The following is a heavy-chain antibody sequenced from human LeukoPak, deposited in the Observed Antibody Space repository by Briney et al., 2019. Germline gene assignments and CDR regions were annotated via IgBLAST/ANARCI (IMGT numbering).Heavy chain of an antibody. CDR1: GGSIRSYY. V-gene: IGHV4-59*01. Sequence: SETLSLTCTVPGGSIRSYYWSWLRQPPGKGLEWIGYIYYSGSTNYNPPLTSRVTISVDTSKNQFSLTLTSVTAADTAVYYCARADTRYPAFDIWGQGTMVIVSS. CDR2: IYYSGST. CDR3: ARADTRYPAFDI. D-gene: IGHD1-26*01. J-gene: IGHJ3*02.